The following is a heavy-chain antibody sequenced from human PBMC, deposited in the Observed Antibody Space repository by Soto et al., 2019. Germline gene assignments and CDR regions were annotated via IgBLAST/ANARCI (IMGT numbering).Heavy chain of an antibody. Sequence: PSETLSLTCTVSGGSISSYYWSWIRQPPGKGLEWIGYIYYSGSTNYNPSLKSRVTISVDTSKNQFSLKLSSVTAADTAVYYCARGNWNYRSYYYYYYMDVWGKGTTVTVSS. CDR3: ARGNWNYRSYYYYYYMDV. CDR1: GGSISSYY. J-gene: IGHJ6*03. CDR2: IYYSGST. D-gene: IGHD1-7*01. V-gene: IGHV4-59*01.